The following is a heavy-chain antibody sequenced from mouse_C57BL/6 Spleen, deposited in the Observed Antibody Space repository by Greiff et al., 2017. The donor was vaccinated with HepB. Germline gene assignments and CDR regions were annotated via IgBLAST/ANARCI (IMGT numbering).Heavy chain of an antibody. D-gene: IGHD3-1*01. V-gene: IGHV1-50*01. CDR1: GYTFTSYW. CDR3: ARGLRDGFAY. Sequence: VKLVESGAELVKPGASVKLSCKASGYTFTSYWMQWVKQRPGQGLEWIGEIDPSDSYTNYNQKFKGKATLTVDISSSTAYMQLSSLTSEDSAVYYCARGLRDGFAYWGQGTLVTVSA. J-gene: IGHJ3*01. CDR2: IDPSDSYT.